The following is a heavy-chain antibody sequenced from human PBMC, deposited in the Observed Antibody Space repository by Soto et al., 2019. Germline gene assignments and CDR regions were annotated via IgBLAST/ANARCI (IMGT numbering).Heavy chain of an antibody. CDR3: ARGGGVYYDSSGYQGSFGY. CDR1: GYTFTSYY. Sequence: ASVKVSCKASGYTFTSYYMHWVRRAPGQGLEWMGVINPSGGSTSYAQKFQGRVTMTRDTSTSTVYMELSSLRSEDTAVYYCARGGGVYYDSSGYQGSFGYWGQGTLVTVS. D-gene: IGHD3-22*01. CDR2: INPSGGST. J-gene: IGHJ4*02. V-gene: IGHV1-46*01.